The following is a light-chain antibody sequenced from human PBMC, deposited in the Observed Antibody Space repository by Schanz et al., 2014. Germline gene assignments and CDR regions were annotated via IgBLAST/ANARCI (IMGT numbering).Light chain of an antibody. V-gene: IGKV3-15*01. Sequence: EIVLTQSPGTLSLSPGERATLSCRASQSVSSNLAWYQQKPGQAPRLLIYGASTRATGIPARFSGSGSGTEFALTVSSLQSEDFALYYCQQYRSWPRTFGQGTKVEIK. J-gene: IGKJ1*01. CDR1: QSVSSN. CDR3: QQYRSWPRT. CDR2: GAS.